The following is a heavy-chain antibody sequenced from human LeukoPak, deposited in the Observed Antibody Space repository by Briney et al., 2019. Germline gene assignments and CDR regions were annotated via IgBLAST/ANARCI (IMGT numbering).Heavy chain of an antibody. Sequence: GESLKISCKGSGYTFTTSWIGWVRQMPGKGLEWMGIIYPSDSDTRYSPSLQGQVSISADKSISTAYLQWSSLKASVTAMYYCARGGTYLGHWGQGTLVSVSS. D-gene: IGHD1-26*01. CDR1: GYTFTTSW. V-gene: IGHV5-51*01. CDR2: IYPSDSDT. J-gene: IGHJ4*02. CDR3: ARGGTYLGH.